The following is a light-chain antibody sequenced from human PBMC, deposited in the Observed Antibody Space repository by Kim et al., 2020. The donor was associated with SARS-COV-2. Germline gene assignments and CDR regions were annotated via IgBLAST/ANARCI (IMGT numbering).Light chain of an antibody. CDR1: SVRDYF. Sequence: SSELTQDPAVSVALGQTVRITCQGDSVRDYFPNWYQQKPGQAPVLVLFSRNIRPSGIPDRFSGSTSDDTASLTITGAQAEDEADYYCNSRDSSGHLQFFGPGTKVTVL. V-gene: IGLV3-19*01. J-gene: IGLJ1*01. CDR3: NSRDSSGHLQF. CDR2: SRN.